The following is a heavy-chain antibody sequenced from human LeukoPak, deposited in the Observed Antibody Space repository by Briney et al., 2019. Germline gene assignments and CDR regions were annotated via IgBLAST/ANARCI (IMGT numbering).Heavy chain of an antibody. CDR2: INPSSGST. V-gene: IGHV1-46*01. CDR3: ARESPLLHDAFDI. CDR1: GYTFTSYY. D-gene: IGHD2-15*01. J-gene: IGHJ3*02. Sequence: ASVKVSCKASGYTFTSYYMHWVRQAPGQGLEWMGIINPSSGSTSYAQKFQGRVTMTRDTSTSTVYMELSSLRSEDTAVYYCARESPLLHDAFDIWGQGTMVTVSS.